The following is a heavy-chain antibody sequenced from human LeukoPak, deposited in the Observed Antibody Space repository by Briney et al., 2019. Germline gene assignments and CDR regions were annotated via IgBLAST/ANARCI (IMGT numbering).Heavy chain of an antibody. CDR3: ARERRADPGSVAAPGPTLDY. V-gene: IGHV3-7*04. D-gene: IGHD6-13*01. CDR2: MKEDGSKK. Sequence: GGSLRLSCAASGFTFSIYWMSWVRQAPGKGLEWVANMKEDGSKKYYVDSVKGRFTISRDNAKTSLYLQVNSLRAEDTAVYYCARERRADPGSVAAPGPTLDYWGQGTLVTVSS. J-gene: IGHJ4*02. CDR1: GFTFSIYW.